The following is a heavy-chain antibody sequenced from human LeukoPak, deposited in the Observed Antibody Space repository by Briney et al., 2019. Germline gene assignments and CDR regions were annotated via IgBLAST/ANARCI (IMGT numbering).Heavy chain of an antibody. V-gene: IGHV3-23*01. Sequence: GGSLRLSCAASGFTFSSYAMSWVRQAPGKGLEWVSAISGSGGSTYYADSMKGRFTISRDNSKNTLYLQMNSLRAEDTAVYYCAKVVQYYDSSGYYYDYWGQGTLVTVSS. CDR2: ISGSGGST. CDR1: GFTFSSYA. J-gene: IGHJ4*02. D-gene: IGHD3-22*01. CDR3: AKVVQYYDSSGYYYDY.